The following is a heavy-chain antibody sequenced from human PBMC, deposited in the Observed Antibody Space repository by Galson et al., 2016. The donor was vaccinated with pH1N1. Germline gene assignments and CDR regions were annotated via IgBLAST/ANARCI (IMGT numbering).Heavy chain of an antibody. CDR1: GYSFTSQW. J-gene: IGHJ3*02. Sequence: QSGAEVKKPGESLKISCKASGYSFTSQWIAWVRQVPGKGLEWVGVVNPGGSTIRYSPPFQGQVTISSDKSINIAYLQWISLRASDTATYYCARQYDFGDYRGDAFDTWGQGTMVIVSS. CDR2: VNPGGSTI. CDR3: ARQYDFGDYRGDAFDT. D-gene: IGHD4-17*01. V-gene: IGHV5-51*03.